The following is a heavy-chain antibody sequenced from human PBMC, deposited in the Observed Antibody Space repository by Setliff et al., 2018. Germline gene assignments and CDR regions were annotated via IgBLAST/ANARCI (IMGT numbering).Heavy chain of an antibody. CDR1: GGSMIGGHYY. J-gene: IGHJ5*02. V-gene: IGHV4-31*03. Sequence: PSETLSLTCTVSGGSMIGGHYYWSWIRQLPGKGLEWIAYIYYSGNTYYNPSLKSRVTISVDTSKNQFSLEINSVTAADTAVYYCARGHCSSGECPNYFDPWGQGTQVTVSS. D-gene: IGHD2-15*01. CDR2: IYYSGNT. CDR3: ARGHCSSGECPNYFDP.